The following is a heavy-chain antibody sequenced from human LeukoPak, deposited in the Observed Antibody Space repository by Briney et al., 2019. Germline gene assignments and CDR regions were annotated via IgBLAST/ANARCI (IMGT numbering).Heavy chain of an antibody. V-gene: IGHV3-30*03. J-gene: IGHJ4*02. CDR2: ISYDGSNK. CDR1: GFTFSYYG. Sequence: QPGRSLRLSCAASGFTFSYYGLHWVRQGPGKGLEWVAVISYDGSNKYYADSVKGRFTISRDNSKNTLYLQMNSLRAEDTAVYYCARDQIKEYYLDYWGQGTLITVSS. CDR3: ARDQIKEYYLDY.